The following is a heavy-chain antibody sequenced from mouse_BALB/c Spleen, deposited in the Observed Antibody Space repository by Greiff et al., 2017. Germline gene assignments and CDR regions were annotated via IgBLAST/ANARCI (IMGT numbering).Heavy chain of an antibody. Sequence: EVKLVESGGGLVQPGGSRKLSCAASGFTFSSFGMHWVRQAPEKGLEWVAYISSGSSTTYYADTVKGRFTISRDNPKNTLFLQMTSLRSEDTAMCYCAGSRNYGFAYWGQGTLVTVSA. CDR3: AGSRNYGFAY. J-gene: IGHJ3*01. V-gene: IGHV5-17*02. CDR1: GFTFSSFG. D-gene: IGHD2-1*01. CDR2: ISSGSSTT.